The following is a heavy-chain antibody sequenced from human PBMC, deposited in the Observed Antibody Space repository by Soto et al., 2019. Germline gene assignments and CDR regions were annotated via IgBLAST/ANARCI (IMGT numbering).Heavy chain of an antibody. CDR2: LTGDGTTT. CDR1: TTISDFSW. V-gene: IGHV3-74*01. CDR3: LQVGGCADY. D-gene: IGHD1-1*01. Sequence: VRLVESGGGSVQPGGSLRLSCAASTTISDFSWVHWVRQVPGKGLVWVSRLTGDGTTTTYAASVKGRFTFSMDSAKNTLYLDMNSLSVEDTGVYYCLQVGGCADYWGQGTLVTVSS. J-gene: IGHJ4*02.